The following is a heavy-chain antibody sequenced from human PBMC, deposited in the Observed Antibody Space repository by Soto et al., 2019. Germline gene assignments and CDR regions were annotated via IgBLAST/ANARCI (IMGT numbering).Heavy chain of an antibody. V-gene: IGHV2-5*02. Sequence: QTLSLTCVISGDSVSSTSGVGVGWIRQPPRKALEWLALIYWDDDKRYSPSLKSRLTITKDTSKNQVVLTMTKVDPVDTATYYCAHRSVYSSGWGFDFWGQGALVTVSS. CDR2: IYWDDDK. CDR1: GDSVSSTSGVG. D-gene: IGHD6-19*01. CDR3: AHRSVYSSGWGFDF. J-gene: IGHJ4*02.